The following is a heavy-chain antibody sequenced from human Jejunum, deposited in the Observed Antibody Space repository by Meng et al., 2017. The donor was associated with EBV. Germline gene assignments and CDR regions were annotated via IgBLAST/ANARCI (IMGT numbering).Heavy chain of an antibody. CDR1: GYTFTSND. V-gene: IGHV1-8*01. CDR2: INSNTGNT. D-gene: IGHD3-10*01. J-gene: IGHJ5*02. Sequence: GLQGASGDEVKQPRALAKISCKASGYTFTSNDISRLRQDAGQGLEWMGWINSNTGNTDYAQNFQGRVSTTRDTSKSKAYMELSSLKAEDTAVYYCMRFAGVAGRDWFDPWGQGTLVTVFS. CDR3: MRFAGVAGRDWFDP.